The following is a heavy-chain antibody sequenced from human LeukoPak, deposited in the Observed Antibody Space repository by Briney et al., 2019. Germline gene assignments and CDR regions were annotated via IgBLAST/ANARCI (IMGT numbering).Heavy chain of an antibody. J-gene: IGHJ6*03. CDR3: ARDGRYYDGRYYYYMDV. CDR1: GYSITNGFY. CDR2: FYHSGST. D-gene: IGHD3-22*01. Sequence: SETLSFNCTVSGYSITNGFYWGWVRQPPGKGLERIGPFYHSGSTYFNPSLESRVTISVDTFKNQFSLRLTSVTAADTAVYYCARDGRYYDGRYYYYMDVWGKGTTVTVSS. V-gene: IGHV4-38-2*02.